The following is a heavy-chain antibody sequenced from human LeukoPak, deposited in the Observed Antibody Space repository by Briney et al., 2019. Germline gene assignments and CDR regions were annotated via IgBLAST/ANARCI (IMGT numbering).Heavy chain of an antibody. CDR2: ITGSGDST. V-gene: IGHV3-23*01. Sequence: GSLRLSCAASGFTFSTYAMGWVRQSPGKGLEWVSGITGSGDSTYYADSVKGRFTISRDNSKNTLYLQMNSLRAEDTAIYHCAKLRRVYYNDAFDIWGQGTMVTVSS. D-gene: IGHD3-22*01. J-gene: IGHJ3*02. CDR3: AKLRRVYYNDAFDI. CDR1: GFTFSTYA.